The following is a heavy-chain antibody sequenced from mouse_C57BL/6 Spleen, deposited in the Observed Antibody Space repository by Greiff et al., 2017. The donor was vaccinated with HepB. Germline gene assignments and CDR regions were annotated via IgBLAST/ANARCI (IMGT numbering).Heavy chain of an antibody. D-gene: IGHD3-2*02. CDR3: ASQDSSGYFDY. J-gene: IGHJ2*01. CDR1: GYTFTSYW. Sequence: QVQLQQPGAELVRPGSSVKLSCKASGYTFTSYWMHWVKQRPIQGLEWIGNIDPSDSETHYNQKFKDKATLTVDKSSSTAYMQLSSLTSADSAVYYCASQDSSGYFDYWGQGTTLTVSS. V-gene: IGHV1-52*01. CDR2: IDPSDSET.